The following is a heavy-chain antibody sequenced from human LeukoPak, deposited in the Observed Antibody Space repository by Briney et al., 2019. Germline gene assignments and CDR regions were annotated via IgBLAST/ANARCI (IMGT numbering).Heavy chain of an antibody. CDR2: INPNSGGT. Sequence: ASVKVSCKACGYTFTGYYMHWVRQAPGQGREGMGWINPNSGGTNYAQKLQRRVTMTRDTSISTAYTELSRLRSDDTAVYYCARDHEGSSWYGIWFDPWGQGTLVTVSS. J-gene: IGHJ5*02. V-gene: IGHV1-2*02. CDR1: GYTFTGYY. D-gene: IGHD6-13*01. CDR3: ARDHEGSSWYGIWFDP.